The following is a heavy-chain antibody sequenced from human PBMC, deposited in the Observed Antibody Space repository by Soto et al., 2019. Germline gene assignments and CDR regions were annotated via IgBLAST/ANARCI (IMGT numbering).Heavy chain of an antibody. CDR1: GYTFTTHG. CDR3: ARDLGYCRSGTCYREWFDP. J-gene: IGHJ5*02. Sequence: QVQLVQSGAEVKKPGASVKVSCKASGYTFTTHGISWVRQVPGQGLEWMGWVRGDNGHTNYAQSLQGRVTMTTETSTNTAYMELGTLTSDDTAVYYCARDLGYCRSGTCYREWFDPWGQGTLVTVSS. D-gene: IGHD2-15*01. V-gene: IGHV1-18*01. CDR2: VRGDNGHT.